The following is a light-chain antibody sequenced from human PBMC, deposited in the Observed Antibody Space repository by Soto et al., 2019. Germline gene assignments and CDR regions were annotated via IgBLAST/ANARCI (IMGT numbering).Light chain of an antibody. CDR3: QHYGSSPRT. J-gene: IGKJ1*01. Sequence: EIVLTQSPGTLSLSPGEGATLSCRASQSVTSSYLAWYQQKPGQAPRLLICGASSRAIDIPHRFSGSGSGTHFTLPLTGLAPEDFSASYCQHYGSSPRTFGQGTKMEIK. V-gene: IGKV3-20*01. CDR2: GAS. CDR1: QSVTSSY.